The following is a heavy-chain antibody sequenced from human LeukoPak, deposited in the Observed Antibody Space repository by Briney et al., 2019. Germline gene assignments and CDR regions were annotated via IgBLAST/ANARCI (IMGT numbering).Heavy chain of an antibody. Sequence: GGSLRLSCTASGFSFSDYDMNWVRQAPGKGLAWVSSISGGSSHRYFAESAKGRFTISRDNAKNSLYLEMNSLRAEDTAIYYCGRAFPPLRTSAAGDFWGQGTLVTVSS. CDR3: GRAFPPLRTSAAGDF. J-gene: IGHJ4*02. CDR2: ISGGSSHR. V-gene: IGHV3-21*06. CDR1: GFSFSDYD. D-gene: IGHD6-25*01.